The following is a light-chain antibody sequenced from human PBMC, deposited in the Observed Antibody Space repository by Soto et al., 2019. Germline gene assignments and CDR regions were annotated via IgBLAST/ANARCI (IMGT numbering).Light chain of an antibody. J-gene: IGKJ2*01. V-gene: IGKV3-11*01. CDR1: QSVSSY. CDR2: DAS. Sequence: EIVLTQSPATLSLSPGERATLSCRASQSVSSYLAWYQQKPGQAPRLLIYDASNRATGIPARFSGSGSGTDFTLTISSLEPEDFAVYYCQQRSNWPPYNFGQGTKQEIK. CDR3: QQRSNWPPYN.